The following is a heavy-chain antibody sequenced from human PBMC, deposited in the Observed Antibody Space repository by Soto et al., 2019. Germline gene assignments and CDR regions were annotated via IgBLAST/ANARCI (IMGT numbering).Heavy chain of an antibody. V-gene: IGHV4-59*01. CDR1: GGSISNYY. CDR3: AREVVVVANGLNWFDP. CDR2: IYDSGSA. J-gene: IGHJ5*02. Sequence: SETLSLTCTVSGGSISNYYWTWIRQPPGKGLEWIGYIYDSGSANYNPSLKSRVTISVDRSKNQISLKVNSVTAADTAVYYCAREVVVVANGLNWFDPWGQGTLVTVS. D-gene: IGHD2-15*01.